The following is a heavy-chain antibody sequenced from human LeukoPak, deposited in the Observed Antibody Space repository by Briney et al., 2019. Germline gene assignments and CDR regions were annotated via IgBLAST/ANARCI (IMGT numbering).Heavy chain of an antibody. V-gene: IGHV1-2*02. D-gene: IGHD2-2*01. Sequence: GASVKLSCKASGYTFTDYYMHWVRQPPGQGFEWRGWINPNDGDTNYAHKFQGRVTMTRDTSISTAHMEVSRLRSDDTAVYYCARANFLYCSSSTCLFDYWGQGTLVTVSS. CDR3: ARANFLYCSSSTCLFDY. CDR1: GYTFTDYY. J-gene: IGHJ4*02. CDR2: INPNDGDT.